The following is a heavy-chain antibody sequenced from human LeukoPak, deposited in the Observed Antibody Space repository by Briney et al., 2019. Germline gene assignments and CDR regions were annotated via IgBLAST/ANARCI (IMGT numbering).Heavy chain of an antibody. CDR3: ARVATTTNPPQRPFDY. V-gene: IGHV4-38-2*01. Sequence: PSETLSLPCGVSGYPISRGYYRGWIRHPPGKGLEWIGRTYHRWSTHYIPSSKSRVTISVDTSKNQFSLKLSAVTAADTAVYYCARVATTTNPPQRPFDYWGQGTLVPVSS. CDR2: TYHRWST. J-gene: IGHJ4*02. CDR1: GYPISRGYY. D-gene: IGHD5-12*01.